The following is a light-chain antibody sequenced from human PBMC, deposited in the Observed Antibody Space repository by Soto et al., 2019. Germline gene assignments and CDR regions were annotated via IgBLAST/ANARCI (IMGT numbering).Light chain of an antibody. V-gene: IGKV3-11*01. CDR3: QQRSNWPPIT. CDR2: GAS. J-gene: IGKJ5*01. Sequence: EIVLTQSPGTLSLSPGERATLSCRASQGVGRFLAWYQQKPGQAPRLLIYGASSRATGIPNRFSGSGSGTDFTLTISSLEPEDFAVYYCQQRSNWPPITFGQGTRLEIK. CDR1: QGVGRF.